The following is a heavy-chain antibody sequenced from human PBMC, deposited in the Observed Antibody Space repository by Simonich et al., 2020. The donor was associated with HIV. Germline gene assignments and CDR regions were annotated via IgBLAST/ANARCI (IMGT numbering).Heavy chain of an antibody. V-gene: IGHV4-34*01. CDR3: ARRSGYDLDY. CDR2: IKHSGST. D-gene: IGHD5-12*01. Sequence: QVHLQQWGAGLLKPSETLSLTCAVYGGSFNGYYWTWIRQPPGKGLEWIGEIKHSGSTTYNPALKSRVTISVDTSKNQFSLKLSSVTAADTAVFYCARRSGYDLDYWGQGTLVTVSS. J-gene: IGHJ4*02. CDR1: GGSFNGYY.